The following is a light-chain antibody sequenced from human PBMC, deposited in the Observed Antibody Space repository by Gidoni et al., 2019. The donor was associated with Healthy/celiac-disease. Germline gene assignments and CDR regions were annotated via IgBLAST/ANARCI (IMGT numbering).Light chain of an antibody. CDR3: QQYDNLPRTLT. CDR1: QAISNY. J-gene: IGKJ4*01. CDR2: DAS. V-gene: IGKV1-33*01. Sequence: DIQMTQSPSSLSASVGDRVTITCQASQAISNYFDWYQQKPGKAPKLMIYDASNLEKGVPSRVGRSGSGTDFTFPISSLQPEDAAAYCCQQYDNLPRTLTFGGGTKVEIK.